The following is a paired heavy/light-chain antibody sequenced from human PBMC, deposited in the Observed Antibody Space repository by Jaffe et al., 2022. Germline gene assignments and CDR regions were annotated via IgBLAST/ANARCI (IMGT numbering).Heavy chain of an antibody. CDR2: IYHSGST. J-gene: IGHJ5*02. CDR3: ARALTYYYGSGSQNNWFDP. Sequence: QLQLQESGSGLVKPSQTLSLTCAVSGGSISSGGYSWSWIRQPPGKGLEWIGYIYHSGSTYYNPSLKSRVTISVDRSKNQFSLKLSSVTAADTAVYYCARALTYYYGSGSQNNWFDPWGQGTLVTVSS. V-gene: IGHV4-30-2*01. CDR1: GGSISSGGYS. D-gene: IGHD3-10*01.
Light chain of an antibody. V-gene: IGLV2-8*01. J-gene: IGLJ2*01. CDR2: EVS. Sequence: QSALTQPPSASGSPGQSVTISCTGTSSDVGGYNYVSWYQQHPGKAPKLMIYEVSKRPSGVPDRFSGSKSGNTASLTVSGLQAEDEADYYCSSQGVFGGGTKLTVL. CDR3: SSQGV. CDR1: SSDVGGYNY.